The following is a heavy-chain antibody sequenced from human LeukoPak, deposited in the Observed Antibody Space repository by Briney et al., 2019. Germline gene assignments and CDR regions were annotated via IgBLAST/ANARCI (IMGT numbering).Heavy chain of an antibody. Sequence: GASVKVSCKAPGYTFTDYYIHWVRQAPGQGLEWMGCIDPDSGGTKYGQKFQGRVTMTRDTSINTAYMELSRLRSDDTAVYYCAREYYDGSGIKYAFDIWDQGTMVTVSS. CDR2: IDPDSGGT. CDR3: AREYYDGSGIKYAFDI. D-gene: IGHD3-22*01. CDR1: GYTFTDYY. V-gene: IGHV1-2*02. J-gene: IGHJ3*02.